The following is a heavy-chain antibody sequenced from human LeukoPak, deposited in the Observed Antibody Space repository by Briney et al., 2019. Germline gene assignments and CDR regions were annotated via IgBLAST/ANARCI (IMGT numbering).Heavy chain of an antibody. J-gene: IGHJ4*02. V-gene: IGHV3-48*03. CDR2: ISSSGSTI. D-gene: IGHD1-20*01. CDR3: AKDNWTFDY. Sequence: GGSLRLSCAASRFTFSSYEMNWVRQAPGKGLEWVSYISSSGSTIYYADSVKGRFTISRDNAKNSLYLQMNSLRTEDTAVYYCAKDNWTFDYWGQGALVTVSS. CDR1: RFTFSSYE.